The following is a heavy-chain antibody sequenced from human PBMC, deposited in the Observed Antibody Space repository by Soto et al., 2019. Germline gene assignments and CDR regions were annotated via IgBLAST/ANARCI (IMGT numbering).Heavy chain of an antibody. CDR2: ISAYNGNT. D-gene: IGHD2-15*01. CDR3: ARGPGGPDGPGDY. V-gene: IGHV1-18*01. Sequence: ASVKVSCKASGYTFTSYGISWVRQAPGQGLEWMGWISAYNGNTNYAQKFQGRVTMTRDTSTSTAYMELSSLRSEDTAVYYCARGPGGPDGPGDYWGQGTLVTSPQ. CDR1: GYTFTSYG. J-gene: IGHJ4*02.